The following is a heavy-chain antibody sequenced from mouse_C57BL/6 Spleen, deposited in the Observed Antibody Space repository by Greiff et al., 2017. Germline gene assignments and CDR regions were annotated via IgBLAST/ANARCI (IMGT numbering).Heavy chain of an antibody. V-gene: IGHV1-85*01. Sequence: QVQLQQSGPELVRPGASVKLSCKASGYAFTNYDINWVKQRPGQGLEWIGWIYPGDGGTKYNEKFKGKATLTADTSSSTAYMELHSLTSEDSAVYFCARDRRYYFDDWGKGTTLTVSS. CDR1: GYAFTNYD. CDR3: ARDRRYYFDD. CDR2: IYPGDGGT. D-gene: IGHD2-14*01. J-gene: IGHJ2*01.